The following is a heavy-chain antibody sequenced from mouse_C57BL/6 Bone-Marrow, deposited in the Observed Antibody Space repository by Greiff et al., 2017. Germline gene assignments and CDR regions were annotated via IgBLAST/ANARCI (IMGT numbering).Heavy chain of an antibody. Sequence: VQLQQSGAELVRPGASVKLSCTASGFNIKDDYMHWVKQRPEQGLEWIGWIDPGNGDTEYASKFQGKATITADTSSNTAYLQLSSLTSADTAVYCSTTRGNYKCFDVWGAGTTVTVSS. CDR1: GFNIKDDY. D-gene: IGHD2-1*01. CDR2: IDPGNGDT. J-gene: IGHJ1*01. CDR3: TTRGNYKCFDV. V-gene: IGHV14-4*01.